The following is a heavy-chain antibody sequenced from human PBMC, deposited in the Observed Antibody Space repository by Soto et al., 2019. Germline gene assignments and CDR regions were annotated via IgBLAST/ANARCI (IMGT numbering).Heavy chain of an antibody. V-gene: IGHV1-69*08. Sequence: QVQLVQSGAEVKKPGSSVKVSCKASGGTFSSYTISWVRQAPGQGLEWMGRIIPILGIANYAQKFQGRVTITADKSTSTAYMELSSLRSEDTAVYYCARDEHGSGLYYYYYGMDVWGQGTKVTVSS. CDR2: IIPILGIA. D-gene: IGHD3-10*01. CDR3: ARDEHGSGLYYYYYGMDV. J-gene: IGHJ6*02. CDR1: GGTFSSYT.